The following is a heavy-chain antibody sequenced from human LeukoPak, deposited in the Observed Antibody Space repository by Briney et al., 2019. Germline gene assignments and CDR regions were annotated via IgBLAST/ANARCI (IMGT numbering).Heavy chain of an antibody. V-gene: IGHV3-23*01. D-gene: IGHD2-21*02. CDR2: ISGSGGST. CDR1: GFTFSSYA. CDR3: AKGSGVTVYYYGMDV. Sequence: GGSLRLSCAASGFTFSSYAMGWVRQAPGKGLEWVSAISGSGGSTYYADSVKGRFTISRDNSKNTLYLQMNSLRAEDTAVYYCAKGSGVTVYYYGMDVWGQGTTVTVSS. J-gene: IGHJ6*02.